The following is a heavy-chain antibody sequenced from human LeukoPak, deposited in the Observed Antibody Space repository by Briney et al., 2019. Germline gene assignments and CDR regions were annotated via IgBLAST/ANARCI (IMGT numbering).Heavy chain of an antibody. Sequence: SETLSLTCTVSGYSISSGYYWGWIRQPPGKGLEWIGSIYHSGSTYYNPSLKSRVTISVDTSKNHFSLRLSSVTAADTAVYYCAREVPGAAMVTDYWGQGTLVTVSS. V-gene: IGHV4-38-2*02. J-gene: IGHJ4*02. CDR1: GYSISSGYY. D-gene: IGHD5-18*01. CDR3: AREVPGAAMVTDY. CDR2: IYHSGST.